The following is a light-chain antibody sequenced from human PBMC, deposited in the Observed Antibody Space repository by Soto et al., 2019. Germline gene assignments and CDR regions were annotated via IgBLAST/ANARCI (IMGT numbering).Light chain of an antibody. CDR1: SSNIESNT. V-gene: IGLV1-44*01. CDR3: LAWDDSLNGNL. Sequence: QSVLTQPPSASGTPGQRVTISFSGSSSNIESNTVYWYQQLPGMAPRLLIHTNDRRPSGVPDRFSVAKSGTSATLAISGLQSEAEADYYCLAWDDSLNGNLFGTGTKVTV. CDR2: TND. J-gene: IGLJ1*01.